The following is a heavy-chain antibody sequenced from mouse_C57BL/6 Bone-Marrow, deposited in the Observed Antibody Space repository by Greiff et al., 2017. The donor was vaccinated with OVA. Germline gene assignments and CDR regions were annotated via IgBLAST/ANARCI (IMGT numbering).Heavy chain of an antibody. CDR2: INPSTGGT. J-gene: IGHJ3*01. D-gene: IGHD3-1*01. CDR3: ARSGFFAY. CDR1: GYSFTGYY. V-gene: IGHV1-42*01. Sequence: EVKLQESGPELVKPGASVKISCKASGYSFTGYYMNWVKQSPEKSLEWIGEINPSTGGTTYNQKFKAKATLTVDKSSSTAYMQLKSLTSEDSAVYYCARSGFFAYWGQGTLVTVSA.